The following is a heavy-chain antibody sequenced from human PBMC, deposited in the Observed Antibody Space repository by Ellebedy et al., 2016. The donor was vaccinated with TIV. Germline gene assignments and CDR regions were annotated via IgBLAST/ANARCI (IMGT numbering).Heavy chain of an antibody. CDR3: ARTRDGYNSGDY. J-gene: IGHJ4*02. D-gene: IGHD5-24*01. CDR1: GGTFSSYA. V-gene: IGHV1-69*06. CDR2: IIPIFGTA. Sequence: SVKVSXXASGGTFSSYAISWVRQAPGQGLEWMGGIIPIFGTANYAQKFQGRVTITADKSTSTAYMELSSLRSEDTAVYYCARTRDGYNSGDYWGQGTLVTVSS.